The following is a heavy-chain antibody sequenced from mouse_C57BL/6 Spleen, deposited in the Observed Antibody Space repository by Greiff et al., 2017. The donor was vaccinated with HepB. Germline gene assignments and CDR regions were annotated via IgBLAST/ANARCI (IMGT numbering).Heavy chain of an antibody. J-gene: IGHJ1*03. CDR2: ISSGSSTI. D-gene: IGHD2-1*01. CDR3: ARLGNYGYCDV. Sequence: DVQLVESGGGLVKPGGSLKLSCAASGFTFSDYGMHWVRQAPEKGLEWVAYISSGSSTIYYADTVKGRFTISRDNAKNTLFLQMTSLRSEDTAMYYCARLGNYGYCDVWGTGTTVTVSS. V-gene: IGHV5-17*01. CDR1: GFTFSDYG.